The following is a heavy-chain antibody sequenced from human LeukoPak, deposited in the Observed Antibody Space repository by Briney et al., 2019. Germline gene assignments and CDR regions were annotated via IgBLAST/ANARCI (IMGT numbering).Heavy chain of an antibody. Sequence: GASVKVSCKASGYTFTGYYMHWVRQAPGQGLEWMGWINPNSGGTNYAQKFQGRVTMTRDTSISTAYMELSRLRSDDTAVYYCARDACTNGVCYGYFDYWGQGTLVTVSS. CDR2: INPNSGGT. D-gene: IGHD2-8*01. CDR1: GYTFTGYY. CDR3: ARDACTNGVCYGYFDY. J-gene: IGHJ4*02. V-gene: IGHV1-2*02.